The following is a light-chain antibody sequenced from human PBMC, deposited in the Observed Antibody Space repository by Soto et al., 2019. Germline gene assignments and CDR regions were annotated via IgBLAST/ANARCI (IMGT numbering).Light chain of an antibody. Sequence: VLTHPPSVSAAPGQKVTISCSGSSSNIGGNSVSWYQQLPGTAPKLLIYDDNKRPSGIPDRFSGSKSGTSATLGITGFQTGDEADYYCGSWDSSLSAYVFGTGTKVTVL. CDR2: DDN. J-gene: IGLJ1*01. V-gene: IGLV1-51*01. CDR3: GSWDSSLSAYV. CDR1: SSNIGGNS.